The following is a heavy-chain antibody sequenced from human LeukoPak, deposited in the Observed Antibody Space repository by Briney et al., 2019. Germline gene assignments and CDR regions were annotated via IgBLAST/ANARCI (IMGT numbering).Heavy chain of an antibody. Sequence: QPGGSLRLSCAASGFTFNSYAMSWVRQAPGKGLEWVSAISGSGGSTYYADSVKGRFTISRDNSKNTLYLQMNSLRAEDTAVYYCAKMLFDYYDSSGIPYYFDYWAREPWSPSPQ. CDR3: AKMLFDYYDSSGIPYYFDY. CDR2: ISGSGGST. CDR1: GFTFNSYA. J-gene: IGHJ4*02. D-gene: IGHD3-22*01. V-gene: IGHV3-23*01.